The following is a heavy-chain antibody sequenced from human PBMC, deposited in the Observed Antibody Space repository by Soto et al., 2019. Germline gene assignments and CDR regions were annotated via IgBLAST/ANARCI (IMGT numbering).Heavy chain of an antibody. J-gene: IGHJ4*02. Sequence: EVQLVESGGGVVRPGGSLRLSCAASGFTFDDYAMSWVRQAPGKGLEWVAGINWNGRSTTYADSLKGRFTISSDNAKNSLHLQINSLRAEDTALYFCARCSSTSCYIMASFDYWGQGTLVTVSS. D-gene: IGHD2-2*02. CDR2: INWNGRST. CDR1: GFTFDDYA. CDR3: ARCSSTSCYIMASFDY. V-gene: IGHV3-20*04.